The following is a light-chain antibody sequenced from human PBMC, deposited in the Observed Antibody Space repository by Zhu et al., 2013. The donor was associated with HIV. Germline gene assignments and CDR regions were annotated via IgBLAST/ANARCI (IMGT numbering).Light chain of an antibody. CDR3: QQYGSSPLT. V-gene: IGKV3-20*01. CDR1: QSVGSS. Sequence: EIVMTQSPVTLSLSPGERATLSCRASQSVGSSLAWYQQTPGQAPRLLIYGASSRATGIPDRFSGSGSGTDFTLTISRLEPEDFAVYYCQQYGSSPLTFGQGTRLEIK. CDR2: GAS. J-gene: IGKJ5*01.